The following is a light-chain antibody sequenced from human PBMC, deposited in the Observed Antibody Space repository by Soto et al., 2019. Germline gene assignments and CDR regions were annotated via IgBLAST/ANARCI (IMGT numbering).Light chain of an antibody. J-gene: IGKJ1*01. CDR2: GAS. V-gene: IGKV3-15*01. CDR3: QQYNNRPPET. Sequence: EIVMTQSPATLSVSRWELATLSCGASQSVSSNLAWYQQKPGQAPRLLIYGASTRATGVPARFSGSGSGTEFTLTISSLQSEDFAVYYCQQYNNRPPETFGQGTKVDI. CDR1: QSVSSN.